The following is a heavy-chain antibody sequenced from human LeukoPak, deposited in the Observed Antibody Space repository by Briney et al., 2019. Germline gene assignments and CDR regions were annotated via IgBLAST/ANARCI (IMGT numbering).Heavy chain of an antibody. J-gene: IGHJ4*02. V-gene: IGHV3-64*01. CDR1: GFTFSHYS. D-gene: IGHD1-26*01. CDR2: INSNGDDT. Sequence: GGSLRLSCEASGFTFSHYSMHWVRQAPGKGLEYVSAINSNGDDTYYVNSVKGRFIISRDNSKNTLYLQMGSLRAEDMAVYYCARDPGRSPDYWGQGTLVTVSS. CDR3: ARDPGRSPDY.